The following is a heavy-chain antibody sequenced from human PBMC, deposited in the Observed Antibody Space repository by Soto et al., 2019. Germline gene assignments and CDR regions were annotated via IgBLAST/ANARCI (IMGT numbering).Heavy chain of an antibody. CDR3: ARGRDGYRYDY. CDR2: IYYSGST. J-gene: IGHJ4*02. CDR1: VGSVSSYY. D-gene: IGHD5-12*01. V-gene: IGHV4-59*02. Sequence: PSETLSLTCTVPVGSVSSYYWSWIRQPPGKGLEWIGYIYYSGSTNYNPSLKSRVTISVDTSKNQFSLKLSSVTAADTAVYYCARGRDGYRYDYWGQGTLVTVSS.